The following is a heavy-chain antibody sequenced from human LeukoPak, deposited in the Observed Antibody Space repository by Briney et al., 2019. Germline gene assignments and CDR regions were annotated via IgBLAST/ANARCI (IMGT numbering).Heavy chain of an antibody. CDR1: GGSISSGGYY. D-gene: IGHD6-6*01. V-gene: IGHV4-30-2*01. J-gene: IGHJ3*02. Sequence: PSETLSLTCTVSGGSISSGGYYWSWIRQPPGKGLEWIGYIYHSGSTYYNPSLKSRVTISVDRSKNQFSLKLSSVTAADTAVYYCARDSGEYSSSGFDIWGQGTMVTVSS. CDR3: ARDSGEYSSSGFDI. CDR2: IYHSGST.